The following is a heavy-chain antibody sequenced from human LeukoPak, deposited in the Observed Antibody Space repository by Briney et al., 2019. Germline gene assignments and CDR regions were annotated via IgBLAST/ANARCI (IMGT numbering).Heavy chain of an antibody. V-gene: IGHV4-34*01. CDR1: GGSFSGYY. CDR2: INHSGST. J-gene: IGHJ4*02. Sequence: KSSETLSLTCAVYGGSFSGYYWSWIRQPPGKGLEWIGEINHSGSTNYNPSLKSRVTISVDTSKSQFSLKLTSMTAADTAVYYCARGAQTYYDKAPVDYWGQGTLVTVSS. D-gene: IGHD3-22*01. CDR3: ARGAQTYYDKAPVDY.